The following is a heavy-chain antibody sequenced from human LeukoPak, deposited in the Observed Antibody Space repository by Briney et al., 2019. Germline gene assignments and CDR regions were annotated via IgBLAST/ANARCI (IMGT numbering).Heavy chain of an antibody. CDR2: IYSSGST. Sequence: TSETLSLTCTVSGGSISSISYYWGWIRQPPGKGLDWIGSIYSSGSTYYNPSLKSRVTISVDTSKNQFSLNLRSVTAADTAVYYCARVVVADFDYWGQGTLVTVSS. CDR1: GGSISSISYY. D-gene: IGHD2-15*01. V-gene: IGHV4-39*01. J-gene: IGHJ4*02. CDR3: ARVVVADFDY.